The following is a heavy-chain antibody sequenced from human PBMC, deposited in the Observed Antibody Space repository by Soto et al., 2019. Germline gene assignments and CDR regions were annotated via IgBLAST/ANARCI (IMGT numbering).Heavy chain of an antibody. V-gene: IGHV4-31*03. CDR1: GGSISNGDYY. Sequence: SETRSLTCTVSGGSISNGDYYWSWIRQHPGKGLEWIGYIYYSGSTYYNPSLKSRVTISVDTSKNQFSLKLSSVTAADTAVYYCASIYDSSGYYYGNNWFDPWGQGTLFTVSS. CDR3: ASIYDSSGYYYGNNWFDP. J-gene: IGHJ5*02. CDR2: IYYSGST. D-gene: IGHD3-22*01.